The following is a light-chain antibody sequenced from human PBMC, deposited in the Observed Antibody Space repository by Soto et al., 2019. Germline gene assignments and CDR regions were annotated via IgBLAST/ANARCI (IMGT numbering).Light chain of an antibody. Sequence: IFMTHWPSTLSVSPGERSTLSCRASQSVGSDLAWYQQKPGQAPRLVIYDIFNRATGVPTRISGSGSGTDLTTTIPSLQSEDSELYYCNKYNSCHLNLGGGKKV. CDR1: QSVGSD. CDR2: DIF. CDR3: NKYNSCHLN. J-gene: IGKJ4*01. V-gene: IGKV3D-15*01.